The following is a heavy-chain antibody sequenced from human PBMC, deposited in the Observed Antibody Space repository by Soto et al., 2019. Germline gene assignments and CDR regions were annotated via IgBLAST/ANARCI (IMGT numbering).Heavy chain of an antibody. D-gene: IGHD5-18*01. J-gene: IGHJ4*02. CDR2: ISGSGDGT. Sequence: GGSLRLSCSASGFTFSSFALSWVRQAPGMGLEWVSAISGSGDGTDYADSVKGRFTISRDNSKNTLYLQMNSLRAEDTAVYYCAGPGYSSQDYWGQGALVTVSS. CDR1: GFTFSSFA. V-gene: IGHV3-23*01. CDR3: AGPGYSSQDY.